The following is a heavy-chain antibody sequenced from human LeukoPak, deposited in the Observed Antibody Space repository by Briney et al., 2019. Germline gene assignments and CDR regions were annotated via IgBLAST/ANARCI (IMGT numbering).Heavy chain of an antibody. CDR3: ARDRLTTTVTTIHYYGMDV. D-gene: IGHD4-17*01. V-gene: IGHV3-66*01. Sequence: PGGSLRLSCAASGFTVNSNYMSWVRQAPGKGLEWVSVVYSGDRTYYADSVKGRFTISRDDSTNTLYLLMNSLRAEDTAVYYCARDRLTTTVTTIHYYGMDVWGQGTTVTVSS. J-gene: IGHJ6*02. CDR1: GFTVNSNY. CDR2: VYSGDRT.